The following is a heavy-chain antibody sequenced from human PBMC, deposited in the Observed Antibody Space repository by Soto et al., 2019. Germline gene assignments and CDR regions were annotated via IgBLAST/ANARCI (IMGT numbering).Heavy chain of an antibody. CDR3: ARDQFNAGGFDY. Sequence: QVQLVESGGGVVQPGRSLRLSCAASGFTFSSYAMHWVRQAPGKGLEWVAVISYDGSNKYYADSVKGRFTISRDNSKNTLYLQMNSLRAEDTAVYYCARDQFNAGGFDYWGQGTLVTVSS. J-gene: IGHJ4*02. CDR2: ISYDGSNK. D-gene: IGHD3-10*01. V-gene: IGHV3-30-3*01. CDR1: GFTFSSYA.